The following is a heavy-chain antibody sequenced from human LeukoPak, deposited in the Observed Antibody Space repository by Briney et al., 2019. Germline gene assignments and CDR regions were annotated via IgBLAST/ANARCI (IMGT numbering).Heavy chain of an antibody. Sequence: GGSLRLSCAASGFSFSDFYMSWIRQAPGMGLEWISYIGTRSDPIYYADSVKGRFTISRDDAKNSLYLQMNSLRDEDTAVYFCAREARGSGRDFDYWGQGILVTVSS. D-gene: IGHD1-26*01. J-gene: IGHJ4*02. CDR2: IGTRSDPI. CDR1: GFSFSDFY. V-gene: IGHV3-11*01. CDR3: AREARGSGRDFDY.